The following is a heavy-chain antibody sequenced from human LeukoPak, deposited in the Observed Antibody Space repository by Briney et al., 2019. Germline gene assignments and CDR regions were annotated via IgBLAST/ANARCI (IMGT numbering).Heavy chain of an antibody. V-gene: IGHV5-51*01. CDR1: GSRFTSYW. CDR2: IYPGDSDT. Sequence: GESLQISCKGSGSRFTSYWIGWVRQMPGKGLEWMGIIYPGDSDTRYSPSFQGQVTISADKSISTAYLQWSSLKASDTAMYYCARHTDYGDYYFDYWGQGTLVTVSS. J-gene: IGHJ4*02. CDR3: ARHTDYGDYYFDY. D-gene: IGHD4-17*01.